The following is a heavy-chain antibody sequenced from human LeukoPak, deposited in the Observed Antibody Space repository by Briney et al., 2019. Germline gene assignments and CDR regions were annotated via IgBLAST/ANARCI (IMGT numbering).Heavy chain of an antibody. D-gene: IGHD6-19*01. CDR1: TFTVSSNY. J-gene: IGHJ4*02. Sequence: GGSLTLSCAPSTFTVSSNYISWVRQAPGKGLEWVSVIYSGGSTYYADSVKGRFTISRHNSKNTLYLQMNSLRAEDTAVYYCARAPEWLIFDYWGQGTLVTVSS. V-gene: IGHV3-53*04. CDR2: IYSGGST. CDR3: ARAPEWLIFDY.